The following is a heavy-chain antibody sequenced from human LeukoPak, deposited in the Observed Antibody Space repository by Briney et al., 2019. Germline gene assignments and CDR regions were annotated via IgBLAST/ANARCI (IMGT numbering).Heavy chain of an antibody. CDR2: INAGNGNT. CDR1: GYTFTSYA. D-gene: IGHD3-10*01. V-gene: IGHV1-3*01. J-gene: IGHJ3*02. Sequence: ASVKVSCKASGYTFTSYAMHWVRQAPGQRLEWMGWINAGNGNTKYSQKFQGRVTITRDTSASTAYMELSSLRSEDTAVYYCARGPSRPLPPGALNKAFDIWGQGTMVTVSS. CDR3: ARGPSRPLPPGALNKAFDI.